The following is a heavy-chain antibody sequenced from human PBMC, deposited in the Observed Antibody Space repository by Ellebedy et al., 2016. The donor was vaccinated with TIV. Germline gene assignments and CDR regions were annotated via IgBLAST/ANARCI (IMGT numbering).Heavy chain of an antibody. Sequence: PGGSLRLSCAASGFTFSDYYMSWIRQAPGKGLEWISYISSSTTYTNYADSVKGRFTISRDNAKNSLFLQMNSLRDEDTAVYYCARVQGGFDLWGQGALVTVSS. D-gene: IGHD3-16*01. J-gene: IGHJ5*02. CDR3: ARVQGGFDL. V-gene: IGHV3-11*06. CDR2: ISSSTTYT. CDR1: GFTFSDYY.